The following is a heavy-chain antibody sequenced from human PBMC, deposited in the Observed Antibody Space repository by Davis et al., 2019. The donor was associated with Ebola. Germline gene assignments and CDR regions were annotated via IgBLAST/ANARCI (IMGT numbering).Heavy chain of an antibody. D-gene: IGHD3-3*01. Sequence: SETLSLTCTVSGGSISSYYWSWIRQPPGKGLEWIGYIYYSGSTNYNPSLKSRVTISVDKSKNQFSLKLSSVTAADTAVYYCARQDDFWSGYYYWGQGTLVTVSS. CDR3: ARQDDFWSGYYY. CDR2: IYYSGST. V-gene: IGHV4-59*08. J-gene: IGHJ4*02. CDR1: GGSISSYY.